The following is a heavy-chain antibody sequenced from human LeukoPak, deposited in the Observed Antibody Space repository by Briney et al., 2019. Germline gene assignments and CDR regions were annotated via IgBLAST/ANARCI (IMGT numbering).Heavy chain of an antibody. CDR3: ANPDLGNYDILTGYNY. CDR2: IKTDGSSLDGSST. D-gene: IGHD3-9*01. Sequence: PGGSLRLSCAASGFSFSSYWMHWVRQAPGKGLVWVSRIKTDGSSLDGSSTSYADSVKGRFTISRDNSKSTLYLQMNSLRAEDTAVYYCANPDLGNYDILTGYNYWGQGTLVTVSS. J-gene: IGHJ4*02. V-gene: IGHV3-74*01. CDR1: GFSFSSYW.